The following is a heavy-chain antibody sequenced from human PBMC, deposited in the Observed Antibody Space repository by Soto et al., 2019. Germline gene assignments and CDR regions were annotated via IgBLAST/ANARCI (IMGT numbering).Heavy chain of an antibody. V-gene: IGHV3-7*01. D-gene: IGHD6-13*01. CDR3: ARDPVTAVAGPVVD. Sequence: GGSLRLSCAASGFTFSSYWMSWVRQAPGKGLEWVANIKQDGSEKYYVDSVKGRFTISRDNAKNSLYLQMDSLRAEDTAVYYCARDPVTAVAGPVVDWGQGTLVTVSS. CDR1: GFTFSSYW. J-gene: IGHJ4*02. CDR2: IKQDGSEK.